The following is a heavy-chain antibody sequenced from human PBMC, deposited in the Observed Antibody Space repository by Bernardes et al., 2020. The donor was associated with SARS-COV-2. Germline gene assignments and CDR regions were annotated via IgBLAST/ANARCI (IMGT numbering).Heavy chain of an antibody. D-gene: IGHD1-7*01. J-gene: IGHJ4*02. Sequence: GGSLRLSCAASGFPFIGYWMHWVRQVPGKGLVWVSRMNSDGSRTTYADSVKGRFTISRDNAKKMLYLQMNSLRVEDTAVYFCASSYDSGSMGYWGRGTLITVSP. CDR2: MNSDGSRT. V-gene: IGHV3-74*01. CDR3: ASSYDSGSMGY. CDR1: GFPFIGYW.